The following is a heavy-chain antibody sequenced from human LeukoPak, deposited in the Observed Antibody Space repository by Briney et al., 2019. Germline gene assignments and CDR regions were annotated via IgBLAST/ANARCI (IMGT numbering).Heavy chain of an antibody. Sequence: SETLSLTCTVSGGSISSYYWSWIRQPPGKGLEWIGYIYYSGSTNYNPSLKSRVTISVDTSKNQFSLKLSSVTAADTAVYYCASSGWYIGYFDYWGQGTLVTVSS. CDR2: IYYSGST. CDR1: GGSISSYY. V-gene: IGHV4-59*08. D-gene: IGHD6-19*01. CDR3: ASSGWYIGYFDY. J-gene: IGHJ4*02.